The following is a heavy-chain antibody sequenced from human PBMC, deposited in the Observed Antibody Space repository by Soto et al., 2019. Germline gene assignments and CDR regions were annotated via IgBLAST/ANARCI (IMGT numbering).Heavy chain of an antibody. CDR1: GGTFSSYV. Sequence: QVHLEQSGAEVKKPGSSVKVSCKFSGGTFSSYVIIWVRQAPGQGLEWMGGIIPVSGTANYAQKFHGGVTISADAATNTAYMELSSVRFDDTAVYYCATVDRSVALVGWFDPWGQGTLVTVSS. J-gene: IGHJ5*02. CDR3: ATVDRSVALVGWFDP. CDR2: IIPVSGTA. D-gene: IGHD2-8*02. V-gene: IGHV1-69*01.